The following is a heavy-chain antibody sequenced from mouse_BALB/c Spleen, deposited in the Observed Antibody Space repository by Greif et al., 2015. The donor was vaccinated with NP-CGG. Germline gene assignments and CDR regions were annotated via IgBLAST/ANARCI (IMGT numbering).Heavy chain of an antibody. Sequence: QVHVKQSGAELVKPGASVKLSCKASGYTFTSYWMHWVKQRPGQGLEWIGEINPSNGRTNYNEKFKSKATLTVDKSSSTAYMQLSSLTSEDSAVYYCARYPNYYGSSTYYFDYWGQGTTLTVSS. CDR3: ARYPNYYGSSTYYFDY. D-gene: IGHD1-1*01. CDR2: INPSNGRT. V-gene: IGHV1S81*02. J-gene: IGHJ2*01. CDR1: GYTFTSYW.